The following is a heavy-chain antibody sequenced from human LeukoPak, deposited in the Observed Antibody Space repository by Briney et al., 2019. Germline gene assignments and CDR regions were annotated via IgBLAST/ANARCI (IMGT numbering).Heavy chain of an antibody. J-gene: IGHJ4*02. CDR2: INHSGST. CDR3: ARGGDFWSGYYGPSQGDY. D-gene: IGHD3-3*01. Sequence: SETLSLTCAVYGGSFSGYYWSWIRQPPGKGLEWIEEINHSGSTNYNPSLKSRVTISVDTSKNQFSLKLSSVTAADTAVYYCARGGDFWSGYYGPSQGDYWGQGTLVTVSS. V-gene: IGHV4-34*01. CDR1: GGSFSGYY.